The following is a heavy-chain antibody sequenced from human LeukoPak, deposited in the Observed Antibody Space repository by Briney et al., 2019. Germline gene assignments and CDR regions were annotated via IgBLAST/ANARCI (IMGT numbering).Heavy chain of an antibody. CDR3: ARESHPQRLPFDY. Sequence: SVKVSCKASGGTFSSYAISWVRQAPGQGLEWMGGIIPIFGTANYAQKFQGRVTITADESTSTAYMELSSLRSEDTAVYYCARESHPQRLPFDYWGQGTLVTVSS. CDR2: IIPIFGTA. D-gene: IGHD6-25*01. CDR1: GGTFSSYA. J-gene: IGHJ4*02. V-gene: IGHV1-69*13.